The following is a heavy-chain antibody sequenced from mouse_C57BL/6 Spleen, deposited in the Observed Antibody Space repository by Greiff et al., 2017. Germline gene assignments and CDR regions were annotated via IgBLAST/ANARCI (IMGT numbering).Heavy chain of an antibody. CDR1: GFTFSSYA. CDR3: ARGGIEYYFDY. CDR2: ISDGGSYT. Sequence: EVHLVESGGGLVKPGGSLKLSCAASGFTFSSYAMSWVRQTPEKRLEWVATISDGGSYTYYPDNVKGRFTISRDNAKNNLYLQMSHLKSEDTAMYYCARGGIEYYFDYWGHGTTLTVSS. V-gene: IGHV5-4*01. J-gene: IGHJ2*01.